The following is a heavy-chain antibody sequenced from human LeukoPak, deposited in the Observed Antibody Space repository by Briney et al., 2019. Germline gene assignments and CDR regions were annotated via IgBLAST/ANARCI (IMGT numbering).Heavy chain of an antibody. J-gene: IGHJ4*02. V-gene: IGHV1-24*01. Sequence: ASVKVSCKVSGYTLTELSMHWVRQAPGKGREWMGGFDPEDGETIYAQKFQGRVTMPEDTSTDTAYMELSSLRSEDTAVYSCATPGSYRSGSYYTPFDYWGQGTLVTVSS. D-gene: IGHD3-10*01. CDR2: FDPEDGET. CDR1: GYTLTELS. CDR3: ATPGSYRSGSYYTPFDY.